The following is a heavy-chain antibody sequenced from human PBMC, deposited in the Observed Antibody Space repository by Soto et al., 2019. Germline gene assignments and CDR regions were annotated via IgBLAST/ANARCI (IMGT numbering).Heavy chain of an antibody. CDR2: TRNKANSHTT. Sequence: EVQLVESGGGLVQPGGSLRLSCAASGFTFSDHYMDWVRQAPGKGLEWVGRTRNKANSHTTEYAASVKGRFTISRDDSKNSLYLQINSLKTEDTAVYYCARSTVVPLHDAFDIWGQGTMVTVSS. J-gene: IGHJ3*02. CDR3: ARSTVVPLHDAFDI. V-gene: IGHV3-72*01. CDR1: GFTFSDHY. D-gene: IGHD2-15*01.